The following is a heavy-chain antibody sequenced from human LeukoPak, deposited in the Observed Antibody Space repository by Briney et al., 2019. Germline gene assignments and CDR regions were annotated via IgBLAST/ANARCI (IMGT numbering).Heavy chain of an antibody. J-gene: IGHJ4*02. CDR1: GFTFDDYA. D-gene: IGHD2-2*01. CDR2: ISWNSGSI. CDR3: AKDGTHCSSTSCYRSLANG. V-gene: IGHV3-9*01. Sequence: GRSLRLSCAASGFTFDDYAMHWVRQAPGKGLEWVSGISWNSGSIGYADSAKGRFTISRDNAKNSLYLQMNSLRAEDTALYYCAKDGTHCSSTSCYRSLANGWGQGTLVTVSS.